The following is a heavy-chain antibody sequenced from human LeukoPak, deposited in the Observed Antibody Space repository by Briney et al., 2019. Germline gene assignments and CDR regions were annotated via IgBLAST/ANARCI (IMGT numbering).Heavy chain of an antibody. CDR2: ISWNSGSI. V-gene: IGHV3-9*01. D-gene: IGHD2-2*01. Sequence: PGGSLRLSCAASGFTFDDYAIHWVPQAPGKGLEWVSGISWNSGSIGYADSVKGRFTISRDNAKNSLYLQMNSLRVEDTALYYCAKVDDYCSSTSCYLVYWGQGTLVTVSS. CDR3: AKVDDYCSSTSCYLVY. J-gene: IGHJ4*02. CDR1: GFTFDDYA.